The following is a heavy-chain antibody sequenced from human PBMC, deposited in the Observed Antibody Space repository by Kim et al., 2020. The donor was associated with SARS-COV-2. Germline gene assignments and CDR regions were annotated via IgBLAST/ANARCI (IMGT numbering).Heavy chain of an antibody. CDR3: ARAGWNYGFLSIDP. CDR1: GGSISSGDYY. J-gene: IGHJ5*02. D-gene: IGHD1-7*01. Sequence: SETLSLTCTVSGGSISSGDYYWSWIRQPPGKGLEWTGYIYYSGSTYYNPSLKSRVTISVDTSKNQFSLKLSSVTAADTAVYYCARAGWNYGFLSIDPWGQGTLVTVSS. CDR2: IYYSGST. V-gene: IGHV4-30-4*01.